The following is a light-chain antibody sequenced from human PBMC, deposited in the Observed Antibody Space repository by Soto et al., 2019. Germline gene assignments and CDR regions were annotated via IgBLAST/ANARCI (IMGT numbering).Light chain of an antibody. CDR2: GNR. Sequence: QFVLTQPPSVSVAPGQRVTISCTGNNSNLGAGYDVHWYQQLPGAAPKLVIFGNRNRPTGVPERFSGSKSGTSASLSITGLQAEDEADSHCQAYGYSLTASGFGGGTNLTV. CDR3: QAYGYSLTASG. V-gene: IGLV1-40*01. CDR1: NSNLGAGYD. J-gene: IGLJ3*02.